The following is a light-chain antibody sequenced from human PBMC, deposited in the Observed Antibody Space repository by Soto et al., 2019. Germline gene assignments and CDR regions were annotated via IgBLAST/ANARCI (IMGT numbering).Light chain of an antibody. Sequence: EIIMTQSPVTLSVSPGERATLSCRASQSVSSNLAWYQQKPGQAPRLLIYGASTRATGIPARFSGSGSGTEFTLTISSLQSEDFAVYYCQQYNNWPGLTFGGGTKVDIK. CDR2: GAS. V-gene: IGKV3-15*01. CDR1: QSVSSN. J-gene: IGKJ4*01. CDR3: QQYNNWPGLT.